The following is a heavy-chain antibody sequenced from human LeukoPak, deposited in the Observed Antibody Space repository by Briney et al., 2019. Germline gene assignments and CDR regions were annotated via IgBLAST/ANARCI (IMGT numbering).Heavy chain of an antibody. Sequence: ASVKVSCKASGYTFTGYYMHWVRQAPGQGIEWMGRINPNSGGTNYAQKFQGRVTMTRDTSISTAYMELSRLRSDDTAVYYCARGDVVVVASTQFDYWGQGTLVTVSS. V-gene: IGHV1-2*06. D-gene: IGHD2-15*01. CDR1: GYTFTGYY. CDR2: INPNSGGT. J-gene: IGHJ4*02. CDR3: ARGDVVVVASTQFDY.